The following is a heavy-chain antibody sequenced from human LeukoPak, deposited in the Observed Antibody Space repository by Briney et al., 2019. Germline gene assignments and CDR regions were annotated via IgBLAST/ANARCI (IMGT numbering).Heavy chain of an antibody. J-gene: IGHJ4*01. D-gene: IGHD5-18*01. CDR1: GFTLSSNY. CDR3: ATGRIQFAY. CDR2: LDSGGSA. V-gene: IGHV3-53*01. Sequence: SGGSLRLSCAASGFTLSSNYMSWVRQAPGEGLEWVSLLDSGGSAFYADSMKGRSTISRDNSKNTLYLQMNSLRVEDTAVYYCATGRIQFAYWGHGTLVTVSS.